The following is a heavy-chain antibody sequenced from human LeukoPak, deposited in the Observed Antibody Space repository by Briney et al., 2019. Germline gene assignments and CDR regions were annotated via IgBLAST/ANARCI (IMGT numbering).Heavy chain of an antibody. D-gene: IGHD6-19*01. J-gene: IGHJ5*02. Sequence: PGGSLRLSCAASGFTFSSCGMHWVRQAPGKGLEWVSIIYSGDSTYYADSVKGRFTISRDNSKNTLYLQMSSLRAEDTAVYYCARVSRWPRGWFDPWGQGTLVTVSS. CDR3: ARVSRWPRGWFDP. CDR1: GFTFSSCG. CDR2: IYSGDST. V-gene: IGHV3-53*01.